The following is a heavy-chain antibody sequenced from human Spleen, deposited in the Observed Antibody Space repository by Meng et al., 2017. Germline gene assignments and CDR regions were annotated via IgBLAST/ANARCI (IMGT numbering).Heavy chain of an antibody. CDR2: INRSGST. CDR3: AREIAVAAHYYWYFDL. J-gene: IGHJ2*01. Sequence: QVQRPQWGPGLLMPSETLSLTCAVYGGSFSGYYWSWIRQPPGKGLEWIGEINRSGSTTYHPSLKSRVTISVDTSKNQFSLKLSSVTAADTAVYYCAREIAVAAHYYWYFDLWGRGTLVTVSS. CDR1: GGSFSGYY. V-gene: IGHV4-34*01. D-gene: IGHD6-19*01.